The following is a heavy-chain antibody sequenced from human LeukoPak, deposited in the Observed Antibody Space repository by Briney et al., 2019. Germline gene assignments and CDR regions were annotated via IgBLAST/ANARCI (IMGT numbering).Heavy chain of an antibody. D-gene: IGHD2-15*01. CDR3: AREYCSGGSCYSGY. CDR1: GYTFTSYG. J-gene: IGHJ4*02. V-gene: IGHV1-18*01. CDR2: ISAYNDNT. Sequence: ASVKVSCKASGYTFTSYGISWVRQAPGQGLEWMGWISAYNDNTNYAQKLQGRVTMTTDTSTSTAYMELRSLRSDDTAVYYCAREYCSGGSCYSGYWGQGTLVTLSS.